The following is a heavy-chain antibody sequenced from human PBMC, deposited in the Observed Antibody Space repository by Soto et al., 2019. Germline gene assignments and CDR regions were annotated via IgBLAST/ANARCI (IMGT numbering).Heavy chain of an antibody. D-gene: IGHD3-22*01. CDR2: INPSGGRT. J-gene: IGHJ4*02. Sequence: GASVKVSCKASGGTFSSSGFSWVRQAPGRGLEWMGIINPSGGRTTYAKKFQGRVTMTRDTSTSTFHMELSSLTSEDTAVYYCAGLYHYDSSGYYDYWGQGTLVTVSS. CDR1: GGTFSSSG. V-gene: IGHV1-46*01. CDR3: AGLYHYDSSGYYDY.